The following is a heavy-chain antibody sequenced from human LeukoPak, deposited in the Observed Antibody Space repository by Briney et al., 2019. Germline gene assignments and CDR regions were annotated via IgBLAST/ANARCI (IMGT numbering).Heavy chain of an antibody. CDR1: GFTFSSYW. CDR3: AREGEDQYYYDSSGYYYGY. Sequence: PGGSLRLSCAASGFTFSSYWMHWVRQAPGKGLVWVSRINTDGSSTGYADSVKGRFTISRDNAKNTLYLQMNSLRAEDTAVYYCAREGEDQYYYDSSGYYYGYWGQGTLVTVSS. V-gene: IGHV3-74*01. CDR2: INTDGSST. D-gene: IGHD3-22*01. J-gene: IGHJ4*02.